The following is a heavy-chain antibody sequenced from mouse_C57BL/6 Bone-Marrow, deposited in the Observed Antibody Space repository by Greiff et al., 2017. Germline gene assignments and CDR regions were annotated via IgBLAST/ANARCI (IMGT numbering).Heavy chain of an antibody. J-gene: IGHJ4*01. Sequence: VQLQQPGAELVKPGASVKLSCKASGYTFTSYWMHWVKQRPGQGLEWIGMIHPNSGSTNYNEKFKSKATLTVDKSSSTAYMQLSSLTSEDSAVYYCARIYYDYPNAMDYWGQGTSVTVSS. CDR2: IHPNSGST. CDR3: ARIYYDYPNAMDY. V-gene: IGHV1-64*01. D-gene: IGHD2-4*01. CDR1: GYTFTSYW.